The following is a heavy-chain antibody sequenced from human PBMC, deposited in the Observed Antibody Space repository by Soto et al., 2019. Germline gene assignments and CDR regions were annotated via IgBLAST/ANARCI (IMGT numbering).Heavy chain of an antibody. CDR3: ASSNIAAAPYGMDV. CDR2: INAGNGNT. D-gene: IGHD6-13*01. Sequence: ASVKVSCTASGYTLTRYAMHWVRQAPGQRLEWMGWINAGNGNTKYSQKFQGRVTITRDTSASTAYMELSSLRSEDTAVYYCASSNIAAAPYGMDVWGQGTTVTVSS. CDR1: GYTLTRYA. J-gene: IGHJ6*02. V-gene: IGHV1-3*01.